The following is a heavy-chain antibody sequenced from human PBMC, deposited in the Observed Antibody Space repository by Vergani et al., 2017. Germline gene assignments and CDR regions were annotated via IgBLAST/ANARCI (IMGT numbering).Heavy chain of an antibody. D-gene: IGHD3-9*01. CDR2: INPSGGHT. CDR1: GYTFSNYY. Sequence: QVQVVQSGAEVKKSGASVKVSCKTSGYTFSNYYMHWVRQAAGQGLEWMGIINPSGGHTNYAQKFQGIVTMTRDTSTSTVYMELSSLRSEDTAIYYCARRDYGILTGYRYWGQGTLVTVSA. CDR3: ARRDYGILTGYRY. V-gene: IGHV1-46*03. J-gene: IGHJ4*02.